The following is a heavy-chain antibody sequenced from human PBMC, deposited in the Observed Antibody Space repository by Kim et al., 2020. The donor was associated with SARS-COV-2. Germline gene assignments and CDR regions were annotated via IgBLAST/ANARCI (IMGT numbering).Heavy chain of an antibody. Sequence: GGSLRLSCAASGFPFGDYAMHWVRQAPGKGLEWVSGLNCNSDNLAYADSVKGRVTISRDNAENSMYLQLNSLKTEDTAVYYCAKALRKTGSYYFFFDSWGQGTLVTVSS. V-gene: IGHV3-9*01. D-gene: IGHD2-15*01. CDR1: GFPFGDYA. CDR3: AKALRKTGSYYFFFDS. J-gene: IGHJ4*02. CDR2: LNCNSDNL.